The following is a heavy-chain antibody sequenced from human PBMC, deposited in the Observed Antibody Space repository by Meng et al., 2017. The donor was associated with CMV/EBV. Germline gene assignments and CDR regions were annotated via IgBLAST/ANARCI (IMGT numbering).Heavy chain of an antibody. CDR1: GFTFSSYS. J-gene: IGHJ4*02. Sequence: GESLKISCAASGFTFSSYSMNWVRQAPGKGLEWVSSSSSSSSYIYYADSVKGRFTISRDNAKNSLYLQMNSLRAEDTAVYYCARAGVAYCSSTSCYGYFDYWGQGTLVTVSS. CDR3: ARAGVAYCSSTSCYGYFDY. CDR2: SSSSSSYI. V-gene: IGHV3-21*01. D-gene: IGHD2-2*01.